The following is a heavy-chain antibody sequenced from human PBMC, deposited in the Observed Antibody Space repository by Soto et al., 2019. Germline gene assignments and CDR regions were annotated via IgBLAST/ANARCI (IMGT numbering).Heavy chain of an antibody. CDR1: GGSFSGYY. D-gene: IGHD4-17*01. V-gene: IGHV4-34*01. CDR2: INHSGST. J-gene: IGHJ4*02. Sequence: QVQLQQWGAGLLKPSETLSLTCAVYGGSFSGYYWSWIRQPPGKGLEWIGEINHSGSTNYNPSLTSPVTISVDTSKNQFSLKLSSVTAADTAVYYCSRGRRTAVTIDYWGQGTLVTVSS. CDR3: SRGRRTAVTIDY.